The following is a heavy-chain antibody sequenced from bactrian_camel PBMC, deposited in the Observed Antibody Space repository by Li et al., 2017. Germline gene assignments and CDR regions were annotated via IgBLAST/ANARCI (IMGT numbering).Heavy chain of an antibody. CDR2: ISSSGRT. J-gene: IGHJ4*01. CDR3: AAGGGSWSVEHPCRHHGFRAGTGNY. V-gene: IGHV3S55*01. Sequence: HVQLVESGGGSVQAGGSLTLSCAISGLTYKRNTLAWFRQVPGQAREGVAAISSSGRTIYTDSLKGRFTVSNENANNTLYLQMNGLKPEDTAMYYCAAGGGSWSVEHPCRHHGFRAGTGNYWGQGTQVPVS. D-gene: IGHD2*01. CDR1: GLTYKRNT.